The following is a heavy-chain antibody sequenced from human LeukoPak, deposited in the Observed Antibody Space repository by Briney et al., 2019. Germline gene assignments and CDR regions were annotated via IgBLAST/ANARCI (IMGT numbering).Heavy chain of an antibody. CDR1: GYTFTGYY. Sequence: ASVKVSCKASGYTFTGYYMHWVRQAPGQGLEWMGWINPNSGGTNYAQKFQGRVTMTRNTSISTAYMELSSLRSEDTAVYYCARGRSYYYGSGSYLYYFDYWGQGTLVTVSS. V-gene: IGHV1-2*02. CDR3: ARGRSYYYGSGSYLYYFDY. J-gene: IGHJ4*02. CDR2: INPNSGGT. D-gene: IGHD3-10*01.